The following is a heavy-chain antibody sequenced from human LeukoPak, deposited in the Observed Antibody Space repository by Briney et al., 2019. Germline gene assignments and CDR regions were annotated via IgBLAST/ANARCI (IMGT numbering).Heavy chain of an antibody. CDR2: MNPNSGNT. Sequence: ASVKVSCKASGYTFTSYDINWVRQATGQGLEWMGWMNPNSGNTGYAQKFQGRVTMARNTSISTAYMELSSLRSEDTAVYYCARGDYDSQTGNYWGQGTLVTVSS. V-gene: IGHV1-8*01. D-gene: IGHD3-22*01. J-gene: IGHJ4*02. CDR1: GYTFTSYD. CDR3: ARGDYDSQTGNY.